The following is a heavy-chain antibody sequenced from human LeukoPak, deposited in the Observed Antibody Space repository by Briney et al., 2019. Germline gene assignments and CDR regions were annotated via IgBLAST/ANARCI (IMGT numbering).Heavy chain of an antibody. D-gene: IGHD5-12*01. V-gene: IGHV4-59*01. CDR1: GGSIRNYY. J-gene: IGHJ4*02. CDR3: ARAGYSGSDSSV. CDR2: IYYSGST. Sequence: PSETLSLTCTVSGGSIRNYYWSWIRQPPGKGLEWIGYIYYSGSTNYNPSLKSRVTISVDTSKNQFSLKLSSVTAADTAVYYCARAGYSGSDSSVWGQGTLVTVSS.